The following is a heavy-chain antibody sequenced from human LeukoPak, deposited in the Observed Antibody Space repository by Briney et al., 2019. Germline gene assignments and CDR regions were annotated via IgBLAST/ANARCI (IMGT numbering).Heavy chain of an antibody. CDR1: GGSISSSSYY. D-gene: IGHD4-17*01. Sequence: SETLSLTCTVSGGSISSSSYYWGWIRQPPGKGLEWIGTIYYSGSTNYNPSLKSRVTISVDTSKNQFSLKLNSVTAADTAVYYCARLTVTTKDAFDIWGQGTMVIVSS. CDR2: IYYSGST. CDR3: ARLTVTTKDAFDI. J-gene: IGHJ3*02. V-gene: IGHV4-39*01.